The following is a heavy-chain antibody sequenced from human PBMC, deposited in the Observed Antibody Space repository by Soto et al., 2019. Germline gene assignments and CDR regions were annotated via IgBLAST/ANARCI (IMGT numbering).Heavy chain of an antibody. CDR1: GYTFTGHY. Sequence: QVQLMQSGAEVKKAGASVKVSCKASGYTFTGHYIHWVREAPGQGLEWMGWINPNSGDTKYAQKFRGWVTMTRDTTIRTAYMEFRRLRFDDTAVYYCAKDRTIGGTWARGSMDVWGQGTTVTVSS. CDR2: INPNSGDT. V-gene: IGHV1-2*04. CDR3: AKDRTIGGTWARGSMDV. D-gene: IGHD1-1*01. J-gene: IGHJ6*02.